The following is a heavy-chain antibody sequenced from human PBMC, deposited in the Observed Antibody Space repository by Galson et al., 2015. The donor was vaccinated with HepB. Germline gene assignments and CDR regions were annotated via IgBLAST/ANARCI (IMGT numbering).Heavy chain of an antibody. CDR2: IHGGNGNT. CDR1: GYTFTIYV. J-gene: IGHJ4*02. CDR3: AREYCSGGSCYFDY. D-gene: IGHD2-15*01. Sequence: SVKVSCKASGYTFTIYVIHWVRQAPGQRLEWMGWIHGGNGNTKYSQQFQDRVTITRDTSASTAYMELNSLGSEDTAVFFCAREYCSGGSCYFDYWGQGTLVTASS. V-gene: IGHV1-3*01.